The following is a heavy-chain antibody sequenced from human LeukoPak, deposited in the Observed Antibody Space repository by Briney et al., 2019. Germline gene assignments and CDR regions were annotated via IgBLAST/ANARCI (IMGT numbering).Heavy chain of an antibody. Sequence: GGSLRLSCAASGFTFDDYAMHWVRQAPGKGLEWVSLISGDGGSTYYADSVKGRFTISRDNSKNSLYLQMNSLRTEDTALYYCAKDTYYYNSSGYYGTFDYWGQGTLVTVSS. CDR3: AKDTYYYNSSGYYGTFDY. CDR1: GFTFDDYA. D-gene: IGHD3-22*01. J-gene: IGHJ4*02. CDR2: ISGDGGST. V-gene: IGHV3-43*02.